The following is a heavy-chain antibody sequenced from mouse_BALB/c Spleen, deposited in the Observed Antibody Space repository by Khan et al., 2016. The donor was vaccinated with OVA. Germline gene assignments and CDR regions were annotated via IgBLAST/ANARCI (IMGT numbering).Heavy chain of an antibody. CDR3: ARQPYYHYNIMDY. CDR2: IWSDGST. D-gene: IGHD2-10*01. CDR1: GFSLTNYG. J-gene: IGHJ4*01. V-gene: IGHV2-6-1*01. Sequence: VQLQESGPGLVAPSQSLSITCTISGFSLTNYGVHWVRQPPGKGLEWRVVIWSDGSTTYNSALKSRLTISKDNSKSQVFLNMNSLQTDDTAMYFCARQPYYHYNIMDYWGQGTSVTVSA.